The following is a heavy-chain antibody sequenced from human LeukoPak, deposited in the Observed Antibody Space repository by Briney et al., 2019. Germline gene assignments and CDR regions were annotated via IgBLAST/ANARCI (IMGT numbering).Heavy chain of an antibody. J-gene: IGHJ4*02. D-gene: IGHD5-18*01. CDR2: ISSSSSPI. V-gene: IGHV3-48*01. CDR1: GFTFTTYS. Sequence: PGGSLRLSCAASGFTFTTYSMNWVRQAPGKGLEWVSFISSSSSPIFYADSVKGRFTISRDNAKNSLYLQMNSLRAEDTAVYYCAREDTAMAMGYWGQGTLVTVSS. CDR3: AREDTAMAMGY.